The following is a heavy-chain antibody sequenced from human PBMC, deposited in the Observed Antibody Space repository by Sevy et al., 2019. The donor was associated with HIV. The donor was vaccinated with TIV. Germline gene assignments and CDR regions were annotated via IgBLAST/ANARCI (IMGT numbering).Heavy chain of an antibody. CDR2: ISSSGSII. CDR1: GFIFSSYS. D-gene: IGHD2-21*02. V-gene: IGHV3-48*02. Sequence: GGSLRLSCAGSGFIFSSYSMNWVRQAPGKGLEWGSYISSSGSIIHYADSVKGRFTISRDSAKNSLYLHMNSLRDEDTAVYYCARDKVGTGYHFDNWGQGTLVTVSS. CDR3: ARDKVGTGYHFDN. J-gene: IGHJ4*02.